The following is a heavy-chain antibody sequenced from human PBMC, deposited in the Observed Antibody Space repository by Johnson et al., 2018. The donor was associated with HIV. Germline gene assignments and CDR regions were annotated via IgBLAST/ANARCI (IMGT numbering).Heavy chain of an antibody. CDR2: ISGSGGRP. CDR1: GFTFSTYA. J-gene: IGHJ3*02. Sequence: EVQLVESGGGLVQPGGSLRLSCAASGFTFSTYAMSWVRQAPGKGLEWVSGISGSGGRPYYADSVKGRFTISRDNSKNTTYLQMNSLRAEDTAVYYCARDPAAAALRAFDIWGQGTMVTVSS. D-gene: IGHD6-13*01. V-gene: IGHV3-23*04. CDR3: ARDPAAAALRAFDI.